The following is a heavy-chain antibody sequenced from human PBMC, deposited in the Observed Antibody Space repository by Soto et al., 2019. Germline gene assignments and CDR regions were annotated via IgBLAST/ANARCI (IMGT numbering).Heavy chain of an antibody. CDR2: MSSDGSNT. J-gene: IGHJ4*02. CDR1: GFTFSSYA. CDR3: TKSHSTALVPYYFDY. V-gene: IGHV3-30*18. Sequence: QVRLVESGGGVVQPGTSLRLSCAASGFTFSSYAIHWVRQAPGKGLEWVAFMSSDGSNTFYADSVRGRFTVSRDNSQGTLYLQMNGLMPEDTAVYYCTKSHSTALVPYYFDYWGQGTLVTVSS. D-gene: IGHD5-18*01.